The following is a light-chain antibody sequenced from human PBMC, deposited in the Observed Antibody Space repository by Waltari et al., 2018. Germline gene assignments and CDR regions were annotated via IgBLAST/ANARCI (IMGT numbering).Light chain of an antibody. CDR1: QPIVTY. CDR3: QQTFATPPT. V-gene: IGKV1-39*01. Sequence: DIQMTQSPSSLSASVGDRVTISCRASQPIVTYLSWYQQKPGKAPKLLTYTSSVFQNVVPSRFSGGGSGTEFTLTISSLQPEDFATYYCQQTFATPPTFGGGTKVEIE. J-gene: IGKJ4*01. CDR2: TSS.